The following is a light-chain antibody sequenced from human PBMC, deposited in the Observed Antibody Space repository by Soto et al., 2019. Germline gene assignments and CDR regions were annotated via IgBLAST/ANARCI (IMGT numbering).Light chain of an antibody. V-gene: IGKV1-5*01. J-gene: IGKJ1*01. CDR1: QNIERW. Sequence: DIQMTQSPATLSSSVGDRVRLSCRASQNIERWQAGDQQKPGIAPRLLRDEASTLARGGPSRFSGSGSETEFTLTISDLQPEDFATYSCQQYQSDTRTFGQGTKVDIK. CDR2: EAS. CDR3: QQYQSDTRT.